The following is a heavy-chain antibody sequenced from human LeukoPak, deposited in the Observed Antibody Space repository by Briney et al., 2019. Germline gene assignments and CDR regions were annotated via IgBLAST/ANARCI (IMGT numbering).Heavy chain of an antibody. CDR1: GFTFSDYY. Sequence: GGSLRLSCAASGFTFSDYYMSWIRQAPGKGLEWVSYISSSGSTIYYADSVKGRFTISRDNAKNSLYLQMNSLRAEDTAVYYCARSAPDISSWYVPNWFDPWGQGTLVTVSS. V-gene: IGHV3-11*04. J-gene: IGHJ5*02. CDR3: ARSAPDISSWYVPNWFDP. CDR2: ISSSGSTI. D-gene: IGHD6-13*01.